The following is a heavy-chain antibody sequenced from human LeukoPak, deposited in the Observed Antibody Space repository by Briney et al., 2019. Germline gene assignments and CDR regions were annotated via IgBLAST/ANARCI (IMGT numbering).Heavy chain of an antibody. V-gene: IGHV3-74*01. CDR3: ARGTGYSVFDI. Sequence: PGGSLRLSCAASGFTLSSYWMHWVRQAPGKGLVWVSRINSDGSSTSYADSVKGRFTISRDNAKNTLYLQMNSLRVEDTAVYYCARGTGYSVFDIWGQGTMVTVSS. D-gene: IGHD1-26*01. J-gene: IGHJ3*02. CDR1: GFTLSSYW. CDR2: INSDGSST.